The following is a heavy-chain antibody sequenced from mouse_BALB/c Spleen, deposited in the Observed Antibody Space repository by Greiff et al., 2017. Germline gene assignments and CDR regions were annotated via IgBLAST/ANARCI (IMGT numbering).Heavy chain of an antibody. Sequence: EVQLVESGPGLVKPSQSLSLTCSVTGYSITSGYYWNWIRQFPGNKLEWMGYISYDGSNNYNPSLKNRISITRDTSKNQFFLKLNSVTTEDTATYYCSRVITTEYAMDYWGQGTSVTVSS. CDR3: SRVITTEYAMDY. CDR1: GYSITSGYY. CDR2: ISYDGSN. J-gene: IGHJ4*01. V-gene: IGHV3-6*02. D-gene: IGHD2-4*01.